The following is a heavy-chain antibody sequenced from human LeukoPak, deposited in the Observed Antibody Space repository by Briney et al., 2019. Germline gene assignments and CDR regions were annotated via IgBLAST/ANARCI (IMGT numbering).Heavy chain of an antibody. CDR2: IYNDGSS. J-gene: IGHJ4*02. CDR3: ARDRHYYDTSGDRSYFFDY. V-gene: IGHV3-53*01. D-gene: IGHD3-22*01. Sequence: GGSLRLSCAASGFTVSHNYMSWVRQAPGKGLEWVSIIYNDGSSYYADSVKGRFTISRDNSKNTVYLQMNSLRAKYTAVYYCARDRHYYDTSGDRSYFFDYWGQGTLVIVSS. CDR1: GFTVSHNY.